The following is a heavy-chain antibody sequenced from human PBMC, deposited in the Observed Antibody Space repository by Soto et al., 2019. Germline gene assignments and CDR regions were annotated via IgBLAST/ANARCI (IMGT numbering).Heavy chain of an antibody. D-gene: IGHD6-13*01. CDR1: GGTFSSYA. V-gene: IGHV1-69*12. Sequence: QVQLVQSGAEVKKPGSSVKVSCKASGGTFSSYAISWVRQAPGQGLEWMGGIIPIFGTANYAQKFQGRVTITADESTSTAYMELSSLRSEDTAVYYCAREGYSSSWYGVRPGWFAPWGQGTLVTVSS. CDR3: AREGYSSSWYGVRPGWFAP. J-gene: IGHJ5*02. CDR2: IIPIFGTA.